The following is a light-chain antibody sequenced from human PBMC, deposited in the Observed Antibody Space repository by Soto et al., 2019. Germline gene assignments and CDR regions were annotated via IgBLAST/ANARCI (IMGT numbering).Light chain of an antibody. CDR3: QQYGSSPPRLT. J-gene: IGKJ4*01. CDR2: GAS. Sequence: EIVLTQSPGTLSLSPGERATLSCRASQSVRSSYLAWYQHKAGQAPRLLIYGASSRATGIPDRFSGSGYGTDCTLSISRLKPADFAVYYCQQYGSSPPRLTFGGGTKVEIK. CDR1: QSVRSSY. V-gene: IGKV3-20*01.